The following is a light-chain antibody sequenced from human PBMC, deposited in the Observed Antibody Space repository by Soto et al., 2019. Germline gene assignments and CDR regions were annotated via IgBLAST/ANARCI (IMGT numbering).Light chain of an antibody. V-gene: IGLV1-47*02. CDR3: AAWDDSLSGPV. J-gene: IGLJ2*01. Sequence: QSVVTHPPSASGTPGQRVTISCSGSSSNIGSNSVFWYQQLPGTAPKLLIFLNNERPSGVPDRFSASKSGTSASLAISGLRSEDEAHYYCAAWDDSLSGPVFGGGTKVTVL. CDR1: SSNIGSNS. CDR2: LNN.